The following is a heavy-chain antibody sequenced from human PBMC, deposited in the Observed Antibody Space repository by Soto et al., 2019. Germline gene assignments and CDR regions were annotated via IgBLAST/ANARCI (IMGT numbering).Heavy chain of an antibody. CDR1: GFTFSSHP. D-gene: IGHD3-10*01. V-gene: IGHV3-21*01. J-gene: IGHJ4*02. CDR3: ARASSNYFGSGWD. CDR2: ISSASSYI. Sequence: GSLRLSCAASGFTFSSHPMHWVRQAPGKGLEWVSTISSASSYISYAESLKGRFTISRDNAKNSLFLQMNSLRAEDTAVYYCARASSNYFGSGWDWGQGTLVTVSS.